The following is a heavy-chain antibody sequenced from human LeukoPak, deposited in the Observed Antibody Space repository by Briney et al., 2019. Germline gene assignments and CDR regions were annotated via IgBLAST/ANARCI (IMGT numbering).Heavy chain of an antibody. CDR3: ARTGAGSYCSSTSCYTPRGAFDI. Sequence: ASVKVSCKASGYTFTGYYMHWVRQAPGQGLEWMGWINPNSGGTNYAQKFQGRVTMTRDTSISTAYMELSRLRSDDTAVYYCARTGAGSYCSSTSCYTPRGAFDIWGQGTMVTVSS. D-gene: IGHD2-2*02. V-gene: IGHV1-2*02. J-gene: IGHJ3*02. CDR1: GYTFTGYY. CDR2: INPNSGGT.